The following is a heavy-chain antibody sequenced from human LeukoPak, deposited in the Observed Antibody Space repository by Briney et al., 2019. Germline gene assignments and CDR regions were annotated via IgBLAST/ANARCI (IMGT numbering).Heavy chain of an antibody. CDR3: ARFQLVGLNYYYYGMDV. J-gene: IGHJ6*02. CDR1: GGSFSGYY. V-gene: IGHV4-59*01. Sequence: SETLSLTCAVYGGSFSGYYWIWIRQPPGKGLEWIGYSHYRGSANYNPSLNSRVPISLDLSTIQFSLKLSSVTPADTAVYYCARFQLVGLNYYYYGMDVWAQGTTVTVSS. D-gene: IGHD1-26*01. CDR2: SHYRGSA.